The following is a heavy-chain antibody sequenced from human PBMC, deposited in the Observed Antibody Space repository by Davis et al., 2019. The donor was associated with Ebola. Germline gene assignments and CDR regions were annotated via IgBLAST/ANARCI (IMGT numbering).Heavy chain of an antibody. CDR1: GYTFTSFD. J-gene: IGHJ4*02. CDR2: ISADNNKI. V-gene: IGHV1-18*01. CDR3: ARGRNGGWDFDY. D-gene: IGHD6-19*01. Sequence: ASVKVSCKTSGYTFTSFDISWVRQAPGQGLEWMGWISADNNKIKYGQKVQGRVTMTTDPSTSTAYMELRSLTSDDTAEYYCARGRNGGWDFDYWGQGTRVTVSS.